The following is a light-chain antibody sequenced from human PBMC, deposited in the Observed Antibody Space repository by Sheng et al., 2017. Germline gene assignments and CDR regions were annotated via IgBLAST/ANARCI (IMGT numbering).Light chain of an antibody. J-gene: IGKJ2*03. V-gene: IGKV4-1*01. CDR2: WAS. CDR1: QSVLYSSNNKNY. Sequence: DIVMTQSPDSLAVSLGERATINCKSSQSVLYSSNNKNYLAWYQQKPGQPPKLLIYWASTRESGVPDRFSGSGSGTDFTLTISSLQAEDVAVYYCQQYYSTPPSFGQGTKLGDQT. CDR3: QQYYSTPPS.